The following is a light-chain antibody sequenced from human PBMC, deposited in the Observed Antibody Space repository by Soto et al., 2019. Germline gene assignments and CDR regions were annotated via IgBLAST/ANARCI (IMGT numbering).Light chain of an antibody. CDR2: DAS. CDR1: QSISSY. V-gene: IGKV3-11*01. Sequence: EIVLTQSPATLSLSPGERATLSCRASQSISSYLAWYQQKPGQAPRLLIYDASNRATGIPARFSGSGSGTDFTLIISNLEPEDFAVYYCQQRNSWPPITFGQGTRLDIK. J-gene: IGKJ5*01. CDR3: QQRNSWPPIT.